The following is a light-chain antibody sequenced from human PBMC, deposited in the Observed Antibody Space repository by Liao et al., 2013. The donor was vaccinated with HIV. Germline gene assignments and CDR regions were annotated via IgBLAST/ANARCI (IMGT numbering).Light chain of an antibody. CDR2: QDT. V-gene: IGLV3-1*01. Sequence: SDELTQPSSVSVSPGQTATITCSGDELGDKYASWYQQRPGQSPVLVIYQDTKRPSGIPERFSGSNSGNTATLTISGTQAMDEADYYCQAWDSSTAWVFGGGTKLTVL. CDR1: ELGDKY. CDR3: QAWDSSTAWV. J-gene: IGLJ2*01.